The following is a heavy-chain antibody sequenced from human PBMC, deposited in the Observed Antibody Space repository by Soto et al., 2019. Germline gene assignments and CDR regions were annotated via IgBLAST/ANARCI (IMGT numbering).Heavy chain of an antibody. CDR3: ARARGSFGYSYGYYFDY. CDR2: INHSGST. V-gene: IGHV4-34*01. CDR1: GGSFSGYY. D-gene: IGHD5-18*01. Sequence: PSETLSLTCAVYGGSFSGYYWSWIRQPPGKGLEWIGEINHSGSTNYNPSLKSRVTISVDTSKNQFSLKLSSVTAADTAVYYCARARGSFGYSYGYYFDYWGQGTLVTV. J-gene: IGHJ4*02.